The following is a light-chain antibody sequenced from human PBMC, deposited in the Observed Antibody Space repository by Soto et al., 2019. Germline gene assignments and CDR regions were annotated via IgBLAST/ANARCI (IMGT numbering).Light chain of an antibody. CDR3: SSYTTRGTPV. J-gene: IGLJ3*02. CDR1: SSDVGGYNY. CDR2: EVS. V-gene: IGLV2-14*01. Sequence: QSALTQPASVSGSPGQSITISCTGTSSDVGGYNYLSWYQQNPGKAPKVMIYEVSNRPSGVSNRFSGSKSGNTASLTISGLQAEDEADYYCSSYTTRGTPVFGGGTKVTVL.